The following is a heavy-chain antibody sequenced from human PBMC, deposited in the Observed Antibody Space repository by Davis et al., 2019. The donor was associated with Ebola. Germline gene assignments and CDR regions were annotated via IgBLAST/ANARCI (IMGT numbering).Heavy chain of an antibody. CDR1: GGSISSDNHY. J-gene: IGHJ4*02. D-gene: IGHD5-18*01. CDR3: VRGYSYGNPTLGDY. CDR2: ISYTGNT. Sequence: PSETLSLTCTVSGGSISSDNHYWSWIRQHPGKGLEWIGYISYTGNTYYNPSLKSRITISVDTSKNQLSLKLSSVTAADTAVYYCVRGYSYGNPTLGDYWGQGTLVTVSA. V-gene: IGHV4-31*03.